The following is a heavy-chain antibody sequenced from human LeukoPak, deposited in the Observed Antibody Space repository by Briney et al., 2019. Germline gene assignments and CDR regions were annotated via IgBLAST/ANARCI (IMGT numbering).Heavy chain of an antibody. CDR2: VNPNSGNT. J-gene: IGHJ5*02. CDR3: ARDKTSSSWYSDWFDP. Sequence: ASVKVSCKASGYTFTSYDINWVRQATGQGLEWMGWVNPNSGNTGYAQKFQGRVTMTRNTSISTAYMELSSLRSEDTAVYYCARDKTSSSWYSDWFDPWGQGTLVTVSS. D-gene: IGHD6-13*01. CDR1: GYTFTSYD. V-gene: IGHV1-8*01.